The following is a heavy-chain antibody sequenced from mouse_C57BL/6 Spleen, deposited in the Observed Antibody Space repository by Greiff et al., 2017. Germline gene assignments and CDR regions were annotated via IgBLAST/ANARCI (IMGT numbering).Heavy chain of an antibody. CDR2: ISYDGSN. CDR1: GYSITRGYY. V-gene: IGHV3-6*01. CDR3: ARGDGLYAMDY. Sequence: EVKPQQSGPGLVKPSQSLSLTCPVTGYSITRGYYWNWNPQFPGNKLEWMGYISYDGSNNYNPSLKNRISITRHTSKNQFLLKLNSVTTEDTATYYCARGDGLYAMDYWGQGTSVTVSS. J-gene: IGHJ4*01. D-gene: IGHD1-1*01.